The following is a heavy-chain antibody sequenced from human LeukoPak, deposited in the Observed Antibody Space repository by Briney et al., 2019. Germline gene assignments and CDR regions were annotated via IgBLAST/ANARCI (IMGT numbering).Heavy chain of an antibody. CDR1: GFTFSDYY. D-gene: IGHD6-13*01. CDR2: ISSSGSTI. CDR3: AHPTEYSSSWYGNWFDS. Sequence: PGGSLRLSCAASGFTFSDYYMSWIRQAPGKGLEWVSYISSSGSTIYYADSVKGRFTISRDNSKNTLYLQMNSLRAEDTAVYYCAHPTEYSSSWYGNWFDSWGQGTLVTVSS. V-gene: IGHV3-11*01. J-gene: IGHJ5*01.